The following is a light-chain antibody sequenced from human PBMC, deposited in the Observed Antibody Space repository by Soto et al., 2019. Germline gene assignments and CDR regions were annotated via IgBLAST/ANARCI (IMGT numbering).Light chain of an antibody. Sequence: DIQMTQSPSSLSASVGDRVTITCRASQSISSYLNWYQQKPGKAPKLLIYAASSLQSGVPSRFSGSGSGTDFTLTISSLQPEDFGTYYCQQSYSTLPWTFGQGTKVEIK. CDR3: QQSYSTLPWT. CDR2: AAS. J-gene: IGKJ1*01. V-gene: IGKV1-39*01. CDR1: QSISSY.